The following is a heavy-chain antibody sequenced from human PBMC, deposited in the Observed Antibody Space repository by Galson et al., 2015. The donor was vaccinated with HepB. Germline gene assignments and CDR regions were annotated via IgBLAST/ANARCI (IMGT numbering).Heavy chain of an antibody. CDR2: IYPGDSDT. CDR3: AKVGQQAFDY. V-gene: IGHV5-51*03. J-gene: IGHJ4*02. Sequence: QSGAEVKKPWESLNISCKASGYSFSNYWIGWVRQMPGKGLEWMGIIYPGDSDTRYSPSFQGQVTISVDKSINTAYLQWSSLMASDTAMYYCAKVGQQAFDYWGQGTLVTVSS. CDR1: GYSFSNYW. D-gene: IGHD6-13*01.